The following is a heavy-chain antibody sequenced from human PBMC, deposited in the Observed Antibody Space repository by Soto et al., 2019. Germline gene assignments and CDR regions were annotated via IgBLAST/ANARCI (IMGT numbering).Heavy chain of an antibody. V-gene: IGHV1-69*01. J-gene: IGHJ6*02. CDR3: ATGSFTSTGGRIGYHYNAMDV. CDR1: GHTFSSHS. CDR2: IIPIFGPA. D-gene: IGHD2-2*01. Sequence: QVQLVQSGAEVKKPGSSVKVSCKSSGHTFSSHSINWVRQAPGQGLEWMGGIIPIFGPANFAKKFQGRVTITADESTTTAYMELNSLRSEDTALYYCATGSFTSTGGRIGYHYNAMDVWGQGTTVTVSS.